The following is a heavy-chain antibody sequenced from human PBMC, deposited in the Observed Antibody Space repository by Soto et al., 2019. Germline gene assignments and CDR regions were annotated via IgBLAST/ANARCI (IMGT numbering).Heavy chain of an antibody. D-gene: IGHD6-19*01. CDR1: GFTFSSYG. CDR3: AREGFIAVAGPDAFDI. CDR2: IWYDGSNK. Sequence: QVQLVESGGGVVQPGRSLRLSCAASGFTFSSYGMHWVRQAPGKGLEWVAVIWYDGSNKYYADSVKGRFTISRDNSKNTRYLQMNSLRAEDTAVYYCAREGFIAVAGPDAFDIWGQGTMVTVSS. V-gene: IGHV3-33*01. J-gene: IGHJ3*02.